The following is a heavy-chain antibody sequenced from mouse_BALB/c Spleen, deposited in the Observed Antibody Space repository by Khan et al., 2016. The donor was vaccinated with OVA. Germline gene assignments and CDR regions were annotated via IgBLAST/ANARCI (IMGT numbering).Heavy chain of an antibody. D-gene: IGHD1-1*01. V-gene: IGHV1-7*01. CDR1: GYTFINYW. CDR3: ARRGLRWDFDY. CDR2: INPSTGYT. J-gene: IGHJ2*01. Sequence: QVHVKQSGAELAKPGASVKMSCKASGYTFINYWILWVKQRPGQGLEWIGYINPSTGYTEYNQNFKDKATLTADKSSSTAYMQLSRLTSEDSAVYYCARRGLRWDFDYWGQGTTLTVSS.